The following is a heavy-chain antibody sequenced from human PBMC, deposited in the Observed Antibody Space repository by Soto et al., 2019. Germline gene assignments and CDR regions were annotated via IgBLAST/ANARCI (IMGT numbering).Heavy chain of an antibody. CDR3: ARAVGSLGRYFDS. D-gene: IGHD3-3*01. CDR1: GASISSDGLS. V-gene: IGHV4-30-2*01. CDR2: IYHTGNT. Sequence: PSETLSLTCAVSGASISSDGLSWSWIRQPPGKGLEWIGYIYHTGNTYYNPSLESRVSISIDRSRNHFSLSLSSVTAADTAMYYCARAVGSLGRYFDSWGLGTQVTVS. J-gene: IGHJ4*02.